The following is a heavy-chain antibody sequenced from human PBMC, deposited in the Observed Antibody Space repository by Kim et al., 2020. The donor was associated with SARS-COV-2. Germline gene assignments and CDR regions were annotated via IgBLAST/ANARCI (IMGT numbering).Heavy chain of an antibody. J-gene: IGHJ4*02. CDR2: ISYDGSNK. CDR3: AKDGQPLYGSGSPPDY. Sequence: GGSLRLSCAASGFTFSSYGMHWVRQAPGKGLEWVAVISYDGSNKYYADSVKGRFTISRDNSKNTLYLQMNSLRAEDTAVYYCAKDGQPLYGSGSPPDYWGQGTLVTVSS. D-gene: IGHD3-10*01. CDR1: GFTFSSYG. V-gene: IGHV3-30*18.